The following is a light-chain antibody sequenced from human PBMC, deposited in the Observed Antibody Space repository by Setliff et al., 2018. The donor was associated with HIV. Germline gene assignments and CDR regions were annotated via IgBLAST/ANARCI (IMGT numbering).Light chain of an antibody. Sequence: EIVLTQSPGTLSLSPGERATLSCRASQNIGSNYLAWYQQKPGLAPRLLIYDASSRATGIPDRFSGSGSGTDFTLTISRLEPEDFALYYCQQYGTSLLTFGPGT. CDR1: QNIGSNY. J-gene: IGKJ3*01. CDR2: DAS. CDR3: QQYGTSLLT. V-gene: IGKV3D-20*01.